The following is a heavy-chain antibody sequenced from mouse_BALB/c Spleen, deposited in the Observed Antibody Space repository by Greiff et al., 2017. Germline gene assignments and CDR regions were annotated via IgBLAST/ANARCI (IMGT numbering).Heavy chain of an antibody. J-gene: IGHJ4*01. Sequence: EVKLMESGGGLVKPGGSLKLSCAASGFTFSSYGMSWVRQTPDKRLEWVATISSGGSYTYYPDSVKGRFTISRDNAKNTLYLQMSSLKSEDTAMYYCASLYYRYDEGYAMDYWGQGTSVTVSS. CDR2: ISSGGSYT. D-gene: IGHD2-14*01. CDR1: GFTFSSYG. CDR3: ASLYYRYDEGYAMDY. V-gene: IGHV5-6*03.